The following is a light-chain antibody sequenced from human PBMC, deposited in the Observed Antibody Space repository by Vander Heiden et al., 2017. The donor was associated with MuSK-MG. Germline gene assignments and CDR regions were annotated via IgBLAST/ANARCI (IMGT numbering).Light chain of an antibody. J-gene: IGKJ2*01. CDR1: QSVSSSY. CDR3: QQYGSSPGYT. CDR2: GAS. Sequence: EIVLTQSPGTLSLSPGERATLSCRASQSVSSSYLAWYQQKPGQAPRLLIYGASSMATGIPDRFSGSGSGTDFTLTISRLEPEDFAVYYCQQYGSSPGYTFGQGTKLAIK. V-gene: IGKV3-20*01.